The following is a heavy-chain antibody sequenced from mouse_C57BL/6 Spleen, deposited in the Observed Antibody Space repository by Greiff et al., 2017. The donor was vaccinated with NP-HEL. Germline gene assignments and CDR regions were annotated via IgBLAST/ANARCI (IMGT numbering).Heavy chain of an antibody. CDR2: IDPSDSYT. J-gene: IGHJ3*01. CDR1: GYTFTSYW. D-gene: IGHD3-2*02. CDR3: AISTAQASFAY. Sequence: QVQLQQPGAELVMPGASVKLSCKASGYTFTSYWMHWVKQRPGQGLEWIGEIDPSDSYTNYNQKFKGKSTLTVDKSSSTAYMQLSSLTSEDSAVYYCAISTAQASFAYWGQGTLVTVSA. V-gene: IGHV1-69*01.